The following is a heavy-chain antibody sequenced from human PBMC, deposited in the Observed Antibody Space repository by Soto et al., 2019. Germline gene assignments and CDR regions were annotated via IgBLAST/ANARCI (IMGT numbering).Heavy chain of an antibody. J-gene: IGHJ4*02. CDR2: IYSGGST. V-gene: IGHV3-66*01. CDR1: GFTVSSHY. CDR3: ARDRTISDYRSSGALGL. D-gene: IGHD6-6*01. Sequence: EVQLVESGGGLVQPGGSLRLSCAASGFTVSSHYMSWVRQAPGKGLEWVSVIYSGGSTYYAKSVTGRFIISRDNSKSPVYLQMNSLRAEDTAVYSCARDRTISDYRSSGALGLWGQGTLVSVSS.